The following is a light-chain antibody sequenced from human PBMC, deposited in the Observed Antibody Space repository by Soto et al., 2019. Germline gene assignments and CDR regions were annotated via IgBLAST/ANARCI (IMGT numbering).Light chain of an antibody. CDR2: RNN. Sequence: QAVVTQPPSASGTPGQRVTISCSGSSSNIGSDSVNWYQQLPGTAPKLLIYRNNQRPSGVPDRLSGSKSGTSASLAISGLQPEDEGDYYCSAYTARSTLVFGGGTKVTVL. J-gene: IGLJ3*02. CDR1: SSNIGSDS. CDR3: SAYTARSTLV. V-gene: IGLV1-44*01.